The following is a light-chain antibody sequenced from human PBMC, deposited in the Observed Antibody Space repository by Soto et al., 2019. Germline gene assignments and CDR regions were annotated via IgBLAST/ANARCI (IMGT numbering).Light chain of an antibody. CDR1: QSVRSY. V-gene: IGKV3-11*01. CDR3: QQRSDWPST. CDR2: DAS. J-gene: IGKJ4*01. Sequence: EIVLTQSPATLSLSPGERATLSCRASQSVRSYLAWYQQKPGQPPRLLIYDASNRATGIPARFSGSGSGTDFTLTISSLEPEDVAVYYCQQRSDWPSTFGGGTKVQIK.